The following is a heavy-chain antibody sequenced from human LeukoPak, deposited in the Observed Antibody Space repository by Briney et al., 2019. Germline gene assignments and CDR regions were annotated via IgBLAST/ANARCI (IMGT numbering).Heavy chain of an antibody. CDR3: ARDRGRGIATADYYFDY. J-gene: IGHJ4*02. Sequence: SETLSLTCTVSGGSISDYYWSWIRQPPGKGLEWIGYISYSGSTKYNPSLKSRVTISLDTSKNQFSLKLSSVTSADTAVYYCARDRGRGIATADYYFDYWGQGTLVTVSS. CDR1: GGSISDYY. D-gene: IGHD6-13*01. V-gene: IGHV4-59*01. CDR2: ISYSGST.